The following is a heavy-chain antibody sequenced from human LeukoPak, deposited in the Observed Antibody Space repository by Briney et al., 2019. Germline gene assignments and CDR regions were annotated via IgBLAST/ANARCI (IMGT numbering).Heavy chain of an antibody. CDR3: ASSVSGGELDY. J-gene: IGHJ4*02. CDR1: GGSISSYY. CDR2: IHYSGST. Sequence: SETLSLTCTVSGGSISSYYWSWIRQPPGKGLEWIGYIHYSGSTNYNPSLKSRVTISVDTSKNQFSLKLSSVTAADTAVYYCASSVSGGELDYWGQGTLVTVSS. D-gene: IGHD3-16*01. V-gene: IGHV4-59*01.